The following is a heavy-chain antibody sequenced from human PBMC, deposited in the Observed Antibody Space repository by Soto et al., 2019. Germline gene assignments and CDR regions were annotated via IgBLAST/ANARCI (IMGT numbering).Heavy chain of an antibody. V-gene: IGHV3-23*01. Sequence: EVQLLESGGGLVQPGGSLRLSCAASGFIFRNCAMSWVRQAPGKGMEWVSTIGSGGSTYYADSVKGRFTISRDNSKNTVDLQMNSLRVEDMAVYYCAKRDTSGSHYYDYWGQGILVTVSS. J-gene: IGHJ4*02. CDR1: GFIFRNCA. CDR2: IGSGGST. CDR3: AKRDTSGSHYYDY. D-gene: IGHD6-19*01.